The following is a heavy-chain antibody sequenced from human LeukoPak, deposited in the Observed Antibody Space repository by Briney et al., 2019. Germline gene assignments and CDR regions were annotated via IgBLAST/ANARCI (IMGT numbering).Heavy chain of an antibody. Sequence: SETLSLTCTVSGDSISSSYGNWIRQTPGKGLEWIGYISASGNTNYNPSLKSRIIISVEMSKKQFSLKLSSVTAADTAVYYCARLIPGTTGLRKNYFDYWGQGTLVTVSS. CDR2: ISASGNT. J-gene: IGHJ4*02. CDR3: ARLIPGTTGLRKNYFDY. CDR1: GDSISSSY. V-gene: IGHV4-4*09. D-gene: IGHD1-20*01.